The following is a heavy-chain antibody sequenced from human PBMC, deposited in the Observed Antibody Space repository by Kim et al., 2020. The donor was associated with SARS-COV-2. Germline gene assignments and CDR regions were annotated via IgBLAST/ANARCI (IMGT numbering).Heavy chain of an antibody. CDR3: ARDPGSSWFDY. Sequence: NKYYADSVKGRFTISRDNSKNTLYLQMNSLRAEDMAVYYCARDPGSSWFDYWGQGTLVTVSS. CDR2: NK. D-gene: IGHD6-6*01. V-gene: IGHV3-30*01. J-gene: IGHJ4*02.